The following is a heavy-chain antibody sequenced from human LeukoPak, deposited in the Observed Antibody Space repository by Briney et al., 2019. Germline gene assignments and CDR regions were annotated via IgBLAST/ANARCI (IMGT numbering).Heavy chain of an antibody. J-gene: IGHJ4*02. CDR1: GGSISSYY. CDR3: ARSGGYSSPQNY. Sequence: SETLSLTCTVSGGSISSYYWSWIRQPPGKGLEWIGYIYSSGSTDYNSSLKSRVTISVDTSKNQFSLKLTSVTAADTAVYYCARSGGYSSPQNYWGQGTLVTVSS. CDR2: IYSSGST. D-gene: IGHD6-19*01. V-gene: IGHV4-59*01.